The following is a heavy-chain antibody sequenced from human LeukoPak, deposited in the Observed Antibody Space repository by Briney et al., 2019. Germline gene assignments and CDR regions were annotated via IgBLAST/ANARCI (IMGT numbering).Heavy chain of an antibody. CDR3: ARRNYYGSGSYYKN. J-gene: IGHJ4*02. CDR2: INHSGST. V-gene: IGHV4-34*01. D-gene: IGHD3-10*01. Sequence: PSETLSLTCAVYGGSFSGYYWSWIRQPPGKGLEWIGEINHSGSTNYNPSLKSRVTISVDTSKNQFSLKLSSVTAADTAVYYCARRNYYGSGSYYKNWGQGTLVTVSS. CDR1: GGSFSGYY.